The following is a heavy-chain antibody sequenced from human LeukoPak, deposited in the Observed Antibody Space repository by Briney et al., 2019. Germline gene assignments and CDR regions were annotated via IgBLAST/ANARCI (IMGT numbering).Heavy chain of an antibody. J-gene: IGHJ5*02. D-gene: IGHD3-3*01. Sequence: GGSLRLSCAASGFTFSSYAMSWVRQAPGKGLEWVSAISGSGGSAYYADSVKGRFTISRDNPKNTLYLQMNSLRAEDTAVYYCAKSSGYYPNWFDPWGQGTLVTVSS. CDR2: ISGSGGSA. CDR3: AKSSGYYPNWFDP. V-gene: IGHV3-23*01. CDR1: GFTFSSYA.